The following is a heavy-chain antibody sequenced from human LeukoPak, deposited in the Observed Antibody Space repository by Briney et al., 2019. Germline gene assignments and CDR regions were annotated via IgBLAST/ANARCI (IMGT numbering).Heavy chain of an antibody. J-gene: IGHJ4*02. V-gene: IGHV3-64*01. CDR1: GFTFSSYA. D-gene: IGHD3-22*01. CDR2: ISSNGGST. Sequence: GGSLRLSCAASGFTFSSYAMHWVRQAPGKGLEYVSAISSNGGSTYYANSVKGRFTISRDNSKNTLYLQMGSLRAEDMAVYYXXXXSGSYDSSGPLDYWGQGTLVTVSS. CDR3: XXXSGSYDSSGPLDY.